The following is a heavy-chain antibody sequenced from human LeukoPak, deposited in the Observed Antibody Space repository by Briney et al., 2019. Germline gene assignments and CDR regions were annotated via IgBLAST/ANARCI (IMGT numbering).Heavy chain of an antibody. CDR2: IYYSGST. V-gene: IGHV4-59*01. Sequence: SETLSLTCAVYGGSFSGYYWSWIRQPPGKGLEWIGYIYYSGSTNYNPSLKSRVTISVDTSKNQFSLKLSSVTAADTAVYYCARDGPYGDYVDAFDIWGQGTMVTVSS. CDR1: GGSFSGYY. D-gene: IGHD4-17*01. CDR3: ARDGPYGDYVDAFDI. J-gene: IGHJ3*02.